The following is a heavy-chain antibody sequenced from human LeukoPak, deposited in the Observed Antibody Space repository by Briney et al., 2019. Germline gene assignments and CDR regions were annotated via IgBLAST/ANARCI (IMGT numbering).Heavy chain of an antibody. D-gene: IGHD1-26*01. J-gene: IGHJ6*02. CDR3: AREWQREGYYGMDV. V-gene: IGHV3-7*01. CDR2: IKQDGSDK. CDR1: GFTFSSYW. Sequence: GGSLRLSCAASGFTFSSYWMSWVRQAPGKGLEWVANIKQDGSDKYYVDSVKGRFTISRDNAKNSLYLQMNSLRAEDTAVYYCAREWQREGYYGMDVWGQGTTVTVSS.